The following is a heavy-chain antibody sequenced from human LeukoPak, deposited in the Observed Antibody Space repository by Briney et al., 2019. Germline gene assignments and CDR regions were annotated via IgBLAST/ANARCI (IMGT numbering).Heavy chain of an antibody. J-gene: IGHJ4*02. CDR1: GGSFSGYY. D-gene: IGHD3-10*01. Sequence: PSETPSLTCAVYGGSFSGYYWSWIRQPPGKGLEWIGEINHSGSTNYNPSLKSRVTISVDTSKNQFSLKLSSVTAADTAVYYCASGGSGSYSYDYWGQGTLVTVSS. CDR3: ASGGSGSYSYDY. V-gene: IGHV4-34*01. CDR2: INHSGST.